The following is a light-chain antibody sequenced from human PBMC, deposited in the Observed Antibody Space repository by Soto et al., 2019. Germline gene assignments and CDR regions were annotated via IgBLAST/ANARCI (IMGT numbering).Light chain of an antibody. Sequence: DIPMTQSPSSLSASVGDTVTITCRPSQFISTYLNWYQQKPGKAPNLLIYTTSSLHSGVPSRFSGSGSGTDFTLTISSLQPEDFATYYCQQSYSTPITFGQGTRLDIK. V-gene: IGKV1-39*01. CDR3: QQSYSTPIT. CDR2: TTS. J-gene: IGKJ5*01. CDR1: QFISTY.